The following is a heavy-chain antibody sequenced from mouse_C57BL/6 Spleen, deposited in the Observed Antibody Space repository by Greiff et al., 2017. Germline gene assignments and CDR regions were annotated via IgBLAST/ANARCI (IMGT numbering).Heavy chain of an antibody. CDR3: ARTAQATLAWFAY. CDR2: INLSNGGT. D-gene: IGHD3-2*02. J-gene: IGHJ3*01. V-gene: IGHV1-53*01. CDR1: GYTFTCYW. Sequence: QVQLQQPGTELVKPGASVKLSCKASGYTFTCYWMHWVKQRPGKGLEWIGNINLSNGGTNYNEKFKSKATLTIDKTSSTAYMQLSSLTSEDSAVFYCARTAQATLAWFAYWGQGTLVTVSA.